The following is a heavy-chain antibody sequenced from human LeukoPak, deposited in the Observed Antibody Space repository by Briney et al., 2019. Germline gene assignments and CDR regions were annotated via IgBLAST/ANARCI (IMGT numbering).Heavy chain of an antibody. V-gene: IGHV3-23*01. D-gene: IGHD6-13*01. J-gene: IGHJ4*02. Sequence: GGSLRLSCAASRFTFSSYAMSWVRQAPGKGLEWVSGVSGNGAGTYCADSVKGRFTISRDNSKNMLYLQMNSLRAEDTAVYYCAKTPWYSSGWSIDCWGQGTLVTVSS. CDR2: VSGNGAGT. CDR3: AKTPWYSSGWSIDC. CDR1: RFTFSSYA.